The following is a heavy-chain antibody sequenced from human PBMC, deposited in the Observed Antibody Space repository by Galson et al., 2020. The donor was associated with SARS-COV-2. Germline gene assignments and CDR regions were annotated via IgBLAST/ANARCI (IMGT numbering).Heavy chain of an antibody. CDR3: ARRNVNMIGGGMDV. J-gene: IGHJ6*02. CDR1: GYSFTSHW. CDR2: IYPGDSDT. D-gene: IGHD3-22*01. Sequence: KIGESLKISCKSSGYSFTSHWIGWVRHMPGKGLEWMGIIYPGDSDTRYSPSFQGQVTISVDKSISTAYLQWSSLKASDTAVYYCARRNVNMIGGGMDVWGQGTTVTVSS. V-gene: IGHV5-51*01.